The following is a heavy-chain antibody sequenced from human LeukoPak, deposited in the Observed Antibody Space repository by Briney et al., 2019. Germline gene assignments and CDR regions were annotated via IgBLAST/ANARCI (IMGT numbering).Heavy chain of an antibody. CDR3: ARENSGSYRQFDY. V-gene: IGHV4-4*07. CDR1: GGSISSYY. J-gene: IGHJ4*02. CDR2: IYPSGST. Sequence: SETLSHTCTVSGGSISSYYWTWIRQPAGKGLEWIGRIYPSGSTNYNPSLKSRVTMSVDTSKNQFSLKLNSVTAADTAAYYCARENSGSYRQFDYWGQGTLVTVSS. D-gene: IGHD1-26*01.